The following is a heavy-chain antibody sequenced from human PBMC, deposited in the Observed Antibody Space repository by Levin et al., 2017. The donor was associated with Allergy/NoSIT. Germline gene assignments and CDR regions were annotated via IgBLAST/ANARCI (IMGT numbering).Heavy chain of an antibody. J-gene: IGHJ4*02. Sequence: AGGSLRLSCAASGFSFSSYGMDWVRQATGEGLEWVSNIVPAGYTYYPASFKGRFTISREDAKNPLYLQMNSLRAGDTAVYYCARRRAGSSRSFDYWGQGTLVTVSS. CDR2: IVPAGYT. D-gene: IGHD2-2*01. V-gene: IGHV3-13*01. CDR3: ARRRAGSSRSFDY. CDR1: GFSFSSYG.